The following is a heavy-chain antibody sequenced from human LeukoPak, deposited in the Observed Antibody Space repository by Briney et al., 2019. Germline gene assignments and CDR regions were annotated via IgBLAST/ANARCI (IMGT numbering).Heavy chain of an antibody. Sequence: SETLSLTCAVYGGSFSGYYWSWIRQPPGKGLEWIGEINHSGSTNYNPSLKSRVTISVDTSKNQFSLKLGSVTAADTAVYYCARARYYYDSSGYYPFDYWGQGTLVTVSS. D-gene: IGHD3-22*01. V-gene: IGHV4-34*01. CDR3: ARARYYYDSSGYYPFDY. CDR2: INHSGST. J-gene: IGHJ4*02. CDR1: GGSFSGYY.